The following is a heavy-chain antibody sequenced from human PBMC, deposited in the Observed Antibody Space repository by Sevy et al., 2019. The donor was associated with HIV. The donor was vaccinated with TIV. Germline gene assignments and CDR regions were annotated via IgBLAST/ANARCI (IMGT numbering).Heavy chain of an antibody. CDR2: ISSSGSTI. D-gene: IGHD2-2*01. Sequence: GGSLRLSCAASGFTFSSYEMNWVRQAPGKGLEWVSYISSSGSTIYYADSVKGRFTISRDNAKNSLYLQMNSLRAEDTAVYYCAPPLNIVVVPAAMQGYWGQGTLVTVSS. V-gene: IGHV3-48*03. CDR1: GFTFSSYE. CDR3: APPLNIVVVPAAMQGY. J-gene: IGHJ4*02.